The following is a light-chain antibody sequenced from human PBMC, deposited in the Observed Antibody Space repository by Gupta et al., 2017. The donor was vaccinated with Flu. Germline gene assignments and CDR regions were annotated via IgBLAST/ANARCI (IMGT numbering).Light chain of an antibody. CDR3: QQRSNWLSWT. CDR2: DAS. Sequence: EIVFTQSTANLSLSPGERATLSWRASQSSISYLAWYQQKPGQAPRLLIYDASNRATGLPATLSGSGSWTDVTLTSSSLDPEDFAVYYCQQRSNWLSWTFGQGTKVEIK. CDR1: QSSISY. V-gene: IGKV3-11*01. J-gene: IGKJ1*01.